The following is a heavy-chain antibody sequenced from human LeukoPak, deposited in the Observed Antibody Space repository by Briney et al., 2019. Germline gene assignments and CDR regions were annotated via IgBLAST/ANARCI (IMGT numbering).Heavy chain of an antibody. CDR3: ARTTTVVTTFDY. J-gene: IGHJ4*02. Sequence: GGSLRLSCAASGFTFSSYAMHWVHQAPGKGLEWVAVISYDGSNKYYADSVKGRFTISRDNSKNTLYLQMNSLRAEDTAVYYCARTTTVVTTFDYWGQGTLVTVSS. V-gene: IGHV3-30*04. CDR2: ISYDGSNK. CDR1: GFTFSSYA. D-gene: IGHD4-23*01.